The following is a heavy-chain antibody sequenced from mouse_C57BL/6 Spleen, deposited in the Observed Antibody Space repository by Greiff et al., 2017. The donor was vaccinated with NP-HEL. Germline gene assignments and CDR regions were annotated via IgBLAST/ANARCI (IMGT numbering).Heavy chain of an antibody. V-gene: IGHV5-6*01. J-gene: IGHJ3*01. Sequence: EVQRVESGGDLVKPGGSLKLSCAASGFTFSSYGMSWVRQTPDKRLEWVATISSGGSYAYYPDSVMGRFTISRDNAKNTLYLKMSSLKSEDTAMYYCARPDCYGSSPAWFAYWGQGTLVTVSA. CDR3: ARPDCYGSSPAWFAY. CDR1: GFTFSSYG. D-gene: IGHD1-1*01. CDR2: ISSGGSYA.